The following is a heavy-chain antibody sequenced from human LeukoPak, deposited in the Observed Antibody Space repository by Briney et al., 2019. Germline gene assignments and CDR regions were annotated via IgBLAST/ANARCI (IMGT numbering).Heavy chain of an antibody. D-gene: IGHD1-26*01. J-gene: IGHJ4*02. CDR1: GYSLSSGYY. CDR3: ARAIEVGAMTPFDY. CDR2: IYHSGST. V-gene: IGHV4-38-2*02. Sequence: PSETLSLTCTVSGYSLSSGYYWGWIRQPPGKGLEWIGSIYHSGSTYYNPSLKSRVTISVDTSKNQFSLKLSSVTAADPAVYYCARAIEVGAMTPFDYWGQGTLVTVSS.